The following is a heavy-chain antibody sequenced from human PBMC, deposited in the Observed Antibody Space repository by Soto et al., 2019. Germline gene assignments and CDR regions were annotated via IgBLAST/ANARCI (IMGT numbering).Heavy chain of an antibody. D-gene: IGHD3-3*01. CDR2: IFSNDEK. CDR3: ALFGVVLPYYYYGMDV. J-gene: IGHJ6*02. Sequence: SGPTLVNPTETLTLTCTVSGFSLSNARMGVSWIRQPPGKALEWLAHIFSNDEKSYSTSLKSRLTISKDTSKSQVVLTMTNMDPVDTATYYCALFGVVLPYYYYGMDVWGQGTTVTVSS. V-gene: IGHV2-26*01. CDR1: GFSLSNARMG.